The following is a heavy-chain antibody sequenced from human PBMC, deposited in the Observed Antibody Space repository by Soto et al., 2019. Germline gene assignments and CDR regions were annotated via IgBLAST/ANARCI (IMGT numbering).Heavy chain of an antibody. CDR1: GGSITSYY. D-gene: IGHD2-21*02. Sequence: QVQLQESGPGLVKPSETLSLICSVSGGSITSYYWSWIRQPPGKGLEWIGYIFYSGSSGSTNYNPSLRSRAPISVDPSKNPSSLRLSPVTAAATAVYSGARTAFAGFDPGGQGTLVPSPQ. V-gene: IGHV4-59*01. J-gene: IGHJ5*02. CDR2: IFYSGSSGST. CDR3: ARTAFAGFDP.